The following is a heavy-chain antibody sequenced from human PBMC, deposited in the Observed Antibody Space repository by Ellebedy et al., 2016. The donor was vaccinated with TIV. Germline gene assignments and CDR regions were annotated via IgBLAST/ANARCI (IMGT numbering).Heavy chain of an antibody. J-gene: IGHJ4*02. Sequence: GGSLSLSXEVSGLPFSASTMNWVRQAPGKGLEWVSYISANSDKILYADSVGGRFIISRDNAKNSLYLQMNSLRDEDTAVYYCARVRGRGSGDDYWGRGTLVTVSS. V-gene: IGHV3-48*02. CDR3: ARVRGRGSGDDY. CDR1: GLPFSAST. CDR2: ISANSDKI. D-gene: IGHD1-26*01.